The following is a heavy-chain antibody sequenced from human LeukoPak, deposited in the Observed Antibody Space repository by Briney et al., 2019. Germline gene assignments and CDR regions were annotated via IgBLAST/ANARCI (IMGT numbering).Heavy chain of an antibody. D-gene: IGHD6-13*01. J-gene: IGHJ5*02. CDR1: GYTFTSYG. V-gene: IGHV1-69*13. Sequence: SVKVSCKASGYTFTSYGISWVRQAPGQGLEWMGGIIPIFGTANYAQKFQGRVTITADESTSTAYMELSSLRSEDTAVYYCAREGRTGYSSSWYRNWFDPWGQGTLVTVSS. CDR3: AREGRTGYSSSWYRNWFDP. CDR2: IIPIFGTA.